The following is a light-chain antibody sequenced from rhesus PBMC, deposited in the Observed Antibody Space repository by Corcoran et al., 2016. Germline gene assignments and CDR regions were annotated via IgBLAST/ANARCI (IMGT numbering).Light chain of an antibody. CDR2: GAS. Sequence: QVILTQSPATLSLSPGERATPSCRASQSVSSYLAWYQQKPGQAPRLLIYGASSRATGTPDRFSGSGSGTEFTLTISSLEPEDFAVYYCQKYSSSPHSFGQGTKVEIK. CDR3: QKYSSSPHS. CDR1: QSVSSY. J-gene: IGKJ2*01. V-gene: IGKV3-53*01.